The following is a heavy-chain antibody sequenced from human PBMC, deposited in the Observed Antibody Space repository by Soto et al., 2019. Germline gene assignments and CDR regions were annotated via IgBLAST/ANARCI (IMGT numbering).Heavy chain of an antibody. CDR1: GGTFREYA. J-gene: IGHJ6*02. D-gene: IGHD2-2*01. Sequence: QVQLVQSGAEVKKPGSAVKVSCKTSGGTFREYAISWVRQAPGQGLEWLGGIIPIFGTINYAQNFQGRVTISADKSTSKAYMELRSLRSGDTAVYYCGRGYCTSTTCEDYYVMDVWGQGTTVTVSS. CDR2: IIPIFGTI. V-gene: IGHV1-69*06. CDR3: GRGYCTSTTCEDYYVMDV.